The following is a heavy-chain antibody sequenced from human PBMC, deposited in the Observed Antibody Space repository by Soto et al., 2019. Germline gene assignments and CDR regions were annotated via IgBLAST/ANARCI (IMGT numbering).Heavy chain of an antibody. D-gene: IGHD2-15*01. CDR3: ARKSGGSQPFDY. CDR1: GGSISSSYW. J-gene: IGHJ4*02. CDR2: IYHSGST. Sequence: SETLSPTCAVSGGSISSSYWWRWVRQPAGKGLDWIGEIYHSGSTNYNPSLKSRVTISVDKSKNQFSLKLSSVTAADTAVYYCARKSGGSQPFDYWGQGTLVTVSS. V-gene: IGHV4-4*02.